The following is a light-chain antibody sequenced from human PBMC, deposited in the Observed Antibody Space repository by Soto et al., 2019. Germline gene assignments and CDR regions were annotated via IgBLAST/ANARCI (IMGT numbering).Light chain of an antibody. V-gene: IGKV3-11*01. Sequence: EIVLTQSPATLSLSPGXRATLSCRASQSIRYYLAWYQQKVGQAPRLLIFDASNRATGIPARFSGSGSGTDFILTIRSLEPEDFAVYYCQQRSNWPPVTFGQGTRLEIK. CDR3: QQRSNWPPVT. CDR1: QSIRYY. CDR2: DAS. J-gene: IGKJ5*01.